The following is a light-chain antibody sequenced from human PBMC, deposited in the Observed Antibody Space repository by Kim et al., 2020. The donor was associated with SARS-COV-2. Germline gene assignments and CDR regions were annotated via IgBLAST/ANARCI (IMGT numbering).Light chain of an antibody. CDR1: QSVGTL. CDR2: DAS. Sequence: PGVSATLSCRASQSVGTLLAWYQQKPGQAPRLLISDASTSAAGIPPRFSGGGSGTDFTLTISSLETEDSAVYYCQQRSNWPPRLTFGQGTRLEIK. J-gene: IGKJ5*01. CDR3: QQRSNWPPRLT. V-gene: IGKV3-11*01.